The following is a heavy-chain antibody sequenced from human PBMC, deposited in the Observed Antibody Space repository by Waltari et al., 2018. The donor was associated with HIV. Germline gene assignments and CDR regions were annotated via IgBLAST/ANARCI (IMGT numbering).Heavy chain of an antibody. CDR3: ARATRTPYYDFGDYYGMDV. V-gene: IGHV4-34*01. J-gene: IGHJ6*02. D-gene: IGHD3-3*01. CDR2: INHSGST. CDR1: GGSFSGYY. Sequence: QVQLQQWGAGLLKPSETLSLTCAVYGGSFSGYYWSWIRQPPGKGLEWIGEINHSGSTNYNPSLKSRVTISVDTSKNQFSLKLSSVTAADTAVYYCARATRTPYYDFGDYYGMDVWGQGTTVTVSS.